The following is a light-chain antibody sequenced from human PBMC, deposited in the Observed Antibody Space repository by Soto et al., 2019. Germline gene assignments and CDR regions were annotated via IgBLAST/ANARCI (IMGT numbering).Light chain of an antibody. J-gene: IGKJ2*01. CDR3: QQRFDGPRFT. CDR1: QSVSSY. CDR2: DAS. Sequence: EIVLTQSPASLSLSPGERATLSCRASQSVSSYLAWYQQKPGQAPRLLIYDASNRATGIPARFSGGGSGTDFTLTISNLEPEDFAVYYCQQRFDGPRFTCGQGTKLEIK. V-gene: IGKV3-11*01.